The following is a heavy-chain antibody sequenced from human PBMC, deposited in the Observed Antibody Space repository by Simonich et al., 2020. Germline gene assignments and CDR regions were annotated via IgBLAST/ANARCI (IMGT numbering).Heavy chain of an antibody. Sequence: QVQLQQWGAGLLKPSETLSLTCAVYGGSFSGYYWSWIRQPPGKGREWNGEINHSVSPTSTPASKRRVTISVDTSTNQFSLKLSSVTAADTAVYYCARCGLVNYDILTGYHNWFDPWGQGTLVTVSS. CDR3: ARCGLVNYDILTGYHNWFDP. CDR2: INHSVSP. D-gene: IGHD3-9*01. J-gene: IGHJ5*02. V-gene: IGHV4-34*01. CDR1: GGSFSGYY.